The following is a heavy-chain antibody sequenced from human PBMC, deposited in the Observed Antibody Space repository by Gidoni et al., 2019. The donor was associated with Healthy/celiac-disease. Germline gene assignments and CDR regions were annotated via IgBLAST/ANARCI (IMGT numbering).Heavy chain of an antibody. CDR1: GFTFSSDS. J-gene: IGHJ4*02. Sequence: EVQLVESGGGLVKPGGSLRLSCAASGFTFSSDSMNWVRQAPGKGLEWVSSISSSSSYIYYADSVKGRFTISRDNAKNSLYLQMNSLRAEDTAVYYCARDRATRGFLGPLDYWGQGTLVTVSS. CDR3: ARDRATRGFLGPLDY. V-gene: IGHV3-21*01. CDR2: ISSSSSYI. D-gene: IGHD3-3*01.